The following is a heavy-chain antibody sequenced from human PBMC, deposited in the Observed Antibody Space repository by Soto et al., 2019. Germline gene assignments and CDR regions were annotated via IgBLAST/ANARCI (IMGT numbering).Heavy chain of an antibody. Sequence: SETLSLTCAVSGGSISSGNWWSWVRQPPGKGLEWIGEISHSGSTKYNPSLKSRVTISTDKSKKQFSLKLSSVTAADTAMYYCARTLPYTSASPFDYWGQGTLVTV. CDR1: GGSISSGNW. D-gene: IGHD6-6*01. J-gene: IGHJ4*02. CDR3: ARTLPYTSASPFDY. CDR2: ISHSGST. V-gene: IGHV4-4*02.